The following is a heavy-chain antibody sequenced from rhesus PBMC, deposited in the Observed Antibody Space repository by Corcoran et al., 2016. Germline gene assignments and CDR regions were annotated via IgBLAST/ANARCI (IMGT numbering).Heavy chain of an antibody. J-gene: IGHJ4*01. CDR2: IYGSGSST. CDR1: GGSISSSY. Sequence: QLQLQESGPGLVKPSETLSVTCAVFGGSISSSYWSWIRQAPGKGLEWIGYIYGSGSSTNYNPSLKSRVALSVDTSKTQLSLKLSSVTAADTAVYYCASGGSGSYATWGQGVLVTVSS. V-gene: IGHV4-169*01. CDR3: ASGGSGSYAT. D-gene: IGHD3-16*01.